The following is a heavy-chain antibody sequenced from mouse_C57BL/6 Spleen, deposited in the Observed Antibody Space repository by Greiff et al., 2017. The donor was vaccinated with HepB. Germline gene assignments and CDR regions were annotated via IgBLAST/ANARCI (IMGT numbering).Heavy chain of an antibody. Sequence: EVKLMESGGGLVQSGRSLRLSCATSGFTFSDFYMEWVRQAPGKGLEWIAASRNKANDYTTEYSASVKGRFIVSRDTSQSILYLQMNALRAEDTAVYYCARDGTYYYGSSDWYFDVWGTGTTVTVSS. J-gene: IGHJ1*03. CDR3: ARDGTYYYGSSDWYFDV. CDR2: SRNKANDYTT. V-gene: IGHV7-1*01. D-gene: IGHD1-1*01. CDR1: GFTFSDFY.